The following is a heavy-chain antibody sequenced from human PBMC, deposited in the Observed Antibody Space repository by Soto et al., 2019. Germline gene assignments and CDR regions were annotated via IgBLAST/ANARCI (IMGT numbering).Heavy chain of an antibody. CDR1: GFTFDDYA. D-gene: IGHD6-19*01. Sequence: GGSLRLSCAASGFTFDDYAMHWVRQAPGKGLEWVSGISWNSGSIGYADSVKGRFTISRDNAKNSLYLQMNSLRAEDTALYYCAKDIRYGEGIAVADARFKDAAFDYWGQGTLVTVSS. J-gene: IGHJ4*02. V-gene: IGHV3-9*01. CDR2: ISWNSGSI. CDR3: AKDIRYGEGIAVADARFKDAAFDY.